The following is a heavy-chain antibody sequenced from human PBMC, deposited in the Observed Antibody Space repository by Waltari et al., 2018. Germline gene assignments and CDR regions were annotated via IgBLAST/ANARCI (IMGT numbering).Heavy chain of an antibody. Sequence: GWIRQTPGKGLECIATISYTGATYNNPSLKSRVTISGDTSKNQFSLKLPSVTAADTAVYYCATYIGASIGTAAFDVWGRGALVTVSS. V-gene: IGHV4-39*01. D-gene: IGHD3-16*01. J-gene: IGHJ3*01. CDR3: ATYIGASIGTAAFDV. CDR2: ISYTGAT.